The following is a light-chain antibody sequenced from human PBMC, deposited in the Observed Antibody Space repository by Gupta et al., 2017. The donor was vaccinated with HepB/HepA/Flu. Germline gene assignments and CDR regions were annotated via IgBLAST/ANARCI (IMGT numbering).Light chain of an antibody. CDR3: QQSYSTPLYT. CDR1: QSISSY. V-gene: IGKV1-39*01. J-gene: IGKJ2*01. Sequence: DIQMTQSPSSLSASVGDRVTITCRASQSISSYLNWYQQNPGKAPKLLIYAASSLQSGVPSRFSGSGSGTDFTLTISSLQPEDFATYYCQQSYSTPLYTFGQGTXLEIK. CDR2: AAS.